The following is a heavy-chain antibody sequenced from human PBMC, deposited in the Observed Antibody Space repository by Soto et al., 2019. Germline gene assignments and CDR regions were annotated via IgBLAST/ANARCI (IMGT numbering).Heavy chain of an antibody. J-gene: IGHJ6*02. CDR1: GYTFTSYD. Sequence: SVKVSCKASGYTFTSYDINWVRQAPGQGLEWMGRIIPILGIANYAQKFQGRVTITADKSTSTAYMEMSSLRSEDTDVYYCARVYSGSGSYAYYYYYGMDVWGQ. CDR3: ARVYSGSGSYAYYYYYGMDV. CDR2: IIPILGIA. D-gene: IGHD3-10*01. V-gene: IGHV1-69*04.